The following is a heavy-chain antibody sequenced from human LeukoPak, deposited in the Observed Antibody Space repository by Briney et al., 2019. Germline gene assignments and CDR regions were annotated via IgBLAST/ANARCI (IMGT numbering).Heavy chain of an antibody. CDR3: ARWKSGEFCSSTTCYGPGFEY. V-gene: IGHV3-53*01. J-gene: IGHJ4*02. CDR1: GFTVSGNY. Sequence: GGSLRLSCAVSGFTVSGNYMSWVRQAPGKGLEWVSLIYSGGTTYYADSVKGRFTISRDNSKNTLYLQMNSLRAEDTAVYYCARWKSGEFCSSTTCYGPGFEYWGQGTLVTVSS. CDR2: IYSGGTT. D-gene: IGHD2-2*01.